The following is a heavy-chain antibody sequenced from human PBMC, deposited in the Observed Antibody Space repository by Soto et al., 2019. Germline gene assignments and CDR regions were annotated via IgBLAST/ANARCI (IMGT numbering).Heavy chain of an antibody. CDR3: ARAHSSGYVFLGY. J-gene: IGHJ4*02. CDR2: IHYSGSA. Sequence: PSETLSLTCSVSGDSITSYFWSWIRQPPRKGLEWIGYIHYSGSATYSPSLKSRPTISVDTSRNQFSLKLGSVTAADTAVYYCARAHSSGYVFLGYWGQGTLVTVSS. D-gene: IGHD5-18*01. CDR1: GDSITSYF. V-gene: IGHV4-59*01.